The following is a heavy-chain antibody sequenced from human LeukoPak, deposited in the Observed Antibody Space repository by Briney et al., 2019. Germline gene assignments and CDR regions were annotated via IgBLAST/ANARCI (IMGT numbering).Heavy chain of an antibody. CDR2: ISSSGSTI. CDR3: ASILRGVLY. V-gene: IGHV3-48*04. J-gene: IGHJ4*02. CDR1: GFTFSTFW. Sequence: PGGSLRLSCAASGFTFSTFWMSWVRQAQGKGLEWVSYISSSGSTIYYADSVKGRFTISRDNAKNSLYLQMNSLRAEDTALYYCASILRGVLYWGQGTLVTVSS. D-gene: IGHD3-10*01.